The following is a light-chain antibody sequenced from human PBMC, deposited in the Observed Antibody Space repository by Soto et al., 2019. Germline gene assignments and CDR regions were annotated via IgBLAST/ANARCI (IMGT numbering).Light chain of an antibody. J-gene: IGKJ2*01. Sequence: EIVLTQSPGTLSLSPGERATLSSRACRSVSSRYLAWYQQKAGQAPRLLISGASSRATGIPDRFSGSGSGTDFTLIISRLEPEDFAMYYCHQYGYSPNTFGQGTKVEIK. V-gene: IGKV3-20*01. CDR1: RSVSSRY. CDR3: HQYGYSPNT. CDR2: GAS.